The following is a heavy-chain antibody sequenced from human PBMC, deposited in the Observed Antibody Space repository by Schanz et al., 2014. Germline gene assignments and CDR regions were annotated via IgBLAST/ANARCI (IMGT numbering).Heavy chain of an antibody. Sequence: QVLLVQSGAEVKQPGASVKVSCKASGYTFTAYFIHWVRQAPGQGLEWMGRINPNTGGTNFAQKFQGRVTMTRDTSITTVYMDLSSLISEDTAVYYCATCSGGTCHAKPVLDNWGQGTLVTVSS. CDR2: INPNTGGT. D-gene: IGHD2-15*01. J-gene: IGHJ4*02. CDR3: ATCSGGTCHAKPVLDN. CDR1: GYTFTAYF. V-gene: IGHV1-2*06.